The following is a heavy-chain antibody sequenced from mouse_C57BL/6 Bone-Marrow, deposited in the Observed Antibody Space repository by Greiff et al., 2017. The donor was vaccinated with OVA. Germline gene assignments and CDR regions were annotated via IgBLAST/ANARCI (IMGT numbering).Heavy chain of an antibody. D-gene: IGHD2-4*01. Sequence: VQLQQPGAELVRPGSSVKLSCKASGYTFTSYWMDWVKQRPGQGLEWIGNIYPSDSETHYNQKFKDKATLTVDKSSSTAYMQLSSLTSEDSAVYFCATNYDDAMDYWGQGTSVTVSS. CDR3: ATNYDDAMDY. V-gene: IGHV1-61*01. J-gene: IGHJ4*01. CDR1: GYTFTSYW. CDR2: IYPSDSET.